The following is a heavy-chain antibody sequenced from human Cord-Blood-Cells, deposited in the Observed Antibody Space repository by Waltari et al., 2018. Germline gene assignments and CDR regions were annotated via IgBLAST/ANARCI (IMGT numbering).Heavy chain of an antibody. CDR3: ARGAVAGTVFDY. J-gene: IGHJ4*02. CDR2: IYYSGST. V-gene: IGHV4-39*01. Sequence: QLQLQESGPGLVKPSETLSLTCTVSGGSISSSSYYWVWVRQPPGKGLEWIGSIYYSGSTYYNPSLKSRVTISVDTSKNQFSLKLSSVTAADTAVYYCARGAVAGTVFDYWGQGTLVTVSS. D-gene: IGHD6-19*01. CDR1: GGSISSSSYY.